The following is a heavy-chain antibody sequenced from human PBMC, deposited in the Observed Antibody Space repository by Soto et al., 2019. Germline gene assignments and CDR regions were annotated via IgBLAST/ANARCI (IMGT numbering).Heavy chain of an antibody. CDR1: GFTFSSYG. V-gene: IGHV3-33*01. Sequence: QVQLVESGGGVVQPGRSLRLSCAASGFTFSSYGMHWVRQAPGKGLEWVAVIWYDGSNKYYADSVKGRFTTSRDNSKNTLYLQMNSLRAEETAGYYCARDCAGYSSGWYQRGGFDYWGQGTLVTVSS. J-gene: IGHJ4*02. D-gene: IGHD6-19*01. CDR2: IWYDGSNK. CDR3: ARDCAGYSSGWYQRGGFDY.